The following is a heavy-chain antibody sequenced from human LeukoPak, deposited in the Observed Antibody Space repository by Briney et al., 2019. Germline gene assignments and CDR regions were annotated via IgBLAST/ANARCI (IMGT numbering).Heavy chain of an antibody. J-gene: IGHJ5*02. V-gene: IGHV4-59*08. D-gene: IGHD3-16*01. CDR1: NTSFSSYY. CDR3: ARHLKVGWFDP. Sequence: SETLSLTCTVSNTSFSSYYWSWIRQAPGKGLEWIGSTDYTGRPNYNPSLKSRAIISIDTSKDQLFLTFTYVTAADTAVYYCARHLKVGWFDPWGQGTLITVSS. CDR2: TDYTGRP.